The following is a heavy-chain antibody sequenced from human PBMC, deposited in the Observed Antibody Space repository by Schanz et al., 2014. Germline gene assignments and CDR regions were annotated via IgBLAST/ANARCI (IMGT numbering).Heavy chain of an antibody. D-gene: IGHD5-18*01. Sequence: QVQLVQSGAEVKKPGASVKVSCKASGYTLSAYSLHWVRQAPGQGLEWMGWITAYNGDTNYALKLQGRVTMTTDTSTGTAYMELRSLRSDDTALYYCARGPSQGYSYGHNIGAYYYGMDVWGQGTTVTVSS. V-gene: IGHV1-18*01. CDR1: GYTLSAYS. J-gene: IGHJ6*02. CDR3: ARGPSQGYSYGHNIGAYYYGMDV. CDR2: ITAYNGDT.